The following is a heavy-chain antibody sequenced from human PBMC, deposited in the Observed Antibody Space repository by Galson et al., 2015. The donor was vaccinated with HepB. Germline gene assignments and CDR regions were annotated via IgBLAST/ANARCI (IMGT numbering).Heavy chain of an antibody. J-gene: IGHJ1*01. CDR3: ARSRLLWFGNEYFQH. CDR2: ISAYNGNT. CDR1: GYTFTSYG. V-gene: IGHV1-18*04. Sequence: SVKVSCKASGYTFTSYGISWVRQAPGQGLEWMGWISAYNGNTNYAQKLQGRVTMTTDTSTSTAYMELRSLRSDDTAVYYCARSRLLWFGNEYFQHWGQGTLVTVSS. D-gene: IGHD3-10*01.